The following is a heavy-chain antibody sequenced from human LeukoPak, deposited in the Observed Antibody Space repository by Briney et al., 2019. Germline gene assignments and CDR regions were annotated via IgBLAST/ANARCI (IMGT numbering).Heavy chain of an antibody. V-gene: IGHV5-51*01. CDR1: GYSFTSYW. J-gene: IGHJ3*02. Sequence: GESLKISCKGSGYSFTSYWIGWVRQMPGKGLEWMGIIYPCDSDTRYSPSFQGQVTISADKSISTAYLQWSSLKASDTAMYYCARTPRYCSGGSCAERAFDIWGQGTMVTVSS. CDR2: IYPCDSDT. CDR3: ARTPRYCSGGSCAERAFDI. D-gene: IGHD2-15*01.